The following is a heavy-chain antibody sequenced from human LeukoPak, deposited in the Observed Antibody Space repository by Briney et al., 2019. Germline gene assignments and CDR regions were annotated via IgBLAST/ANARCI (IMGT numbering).Heavy chain of an antibody. Sequence: SVKISCKASGGTFSSYAISWVRQAPGQGLEWMGRIIPILGIANYAQKFQGRVTITADKSTSTAYMELSSLRSEDTAVYYCARRGDYEDYWGQGTLVTVSS. CDR2: IIPILGIA. CDR3: ARRGDYEDY. CDR1: GGTFSSYA. V-gene: IGHV1-69*04. D-gene: IGHD4-17*01. J-gene: IGHJ4*02.